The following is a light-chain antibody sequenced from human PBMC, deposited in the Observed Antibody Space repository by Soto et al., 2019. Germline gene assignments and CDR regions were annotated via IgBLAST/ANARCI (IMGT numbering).Light chain of an antibody. Sequence: DIQMTQSPFTLSGSVGDRVTITCRASQTISGWLAWYQQKPGKAPKLLIYKASTLKSGVPSRFSGSGSGTEFTLTISSLQPDDFATYYCQHYNSYSEAFGQGTKVDIK. CDR3: QHYNSYSEA. J-gene: IGKJ1*01. V-gene: IGKV1-5*03. CDR1: QTISGW. CDR2: KAS.